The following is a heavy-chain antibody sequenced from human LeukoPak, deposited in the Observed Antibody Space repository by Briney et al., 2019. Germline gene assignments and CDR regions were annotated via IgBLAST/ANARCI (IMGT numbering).Heavy chain of an antibody. CDR2: IDPSDSYT. Sequence: GESLQISCKGPGYSFTSYWISWVRQMPGKGLEWMGRIDPSDSYTNYSPSFQGHVTISADKSISTAYLQWSSLKASDTAMYYCARRVSSSGWFDPWGQGTLVTVSS. D-gene: IGHD6-6*01. V-gene: IGHV5-10-1*01. J-gene: IGHJ5*02. CDR3: ARRVSSSGWFDP. CDR1: GYSFTSYW.